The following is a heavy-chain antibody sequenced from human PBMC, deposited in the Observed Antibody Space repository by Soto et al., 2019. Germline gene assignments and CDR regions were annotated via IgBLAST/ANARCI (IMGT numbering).Heavy chain of an antibody. D-gene: IGHD5-18*01. Sequence: SETLSLTCTVSGGSISSGDYYWSWIRQPPGKGLEWIGYIYYSGSTYYNPSLKSRVTISVDTSKNQFSLKLSSVTAADTAMYYCASLKLGYSTFDPWGQGTLVTVSS. J-gene: IGHJ5*02. CDR2: IYYSGST. CDR3: ASLKLGYSTFDP. V-gene: IGHV4-30-4*01. CDR1: GGSISSGDYY.